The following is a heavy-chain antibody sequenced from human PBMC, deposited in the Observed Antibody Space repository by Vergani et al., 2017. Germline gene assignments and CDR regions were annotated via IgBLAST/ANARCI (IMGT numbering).Heavy chain of an antibody. CDR2: IDWDDDT. CDR3: ARTLSDSRGYYLDY. V-gene: IGHV2-70*04. D-gene: IGHD3-22*01. CDR1: GFSLSTSGMR. J-gene: IGHJ4*02. Sequence: QVTLKESGPALVKPTQTLTLTCTFSGFSLSTSGMRVSWIRQPPGKDLEWLARIDWDDDTYYRTSLRTRLTISKDTFKNQVALTMTNMDPVDTATYYCARTLSDSRGYYLDYWGQGTLVTVSS.